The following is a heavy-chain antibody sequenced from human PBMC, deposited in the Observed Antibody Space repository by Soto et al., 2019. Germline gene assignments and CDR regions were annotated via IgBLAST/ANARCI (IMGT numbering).Heavy chain of an antibody. Sequence: QVQLVQSGAEVKKPGASVKVYCKASGYTFTDYGITWVRKAPRQGLEWMGWMSAYNGNTNYAQKLHGRVTMTTDTSTSTAYMELRSLRSDDTAVYYCARDPAYSGSYYFYWGQGTLVTVSS. V-gene: IGHV1-18*01. CDR2: MSAYNGNT. J-gene: IGHJ4*02. CDR3: ARDPAYSGSYYFY. CDR1: GYTFTDYG. D-gene: IGHD1-26*01.